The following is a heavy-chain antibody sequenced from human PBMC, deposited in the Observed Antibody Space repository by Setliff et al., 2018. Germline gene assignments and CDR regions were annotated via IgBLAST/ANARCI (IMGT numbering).Heavy chain of an antibody. V-gene: IGHV3-15*07. Sequence: GESLKISCAASGFTFSYAWMHWVRQAPGKGLEWVGRSKSKTAGGAIDYAAPVKGRFTISRDDSKNTLYLQMSSLKTEDTAMYYCTTDRAACSGSSCYNGFDVWGQGTMVTVS. J-gene: IGHJ3*01. D-gene: IGHD2-2*02. CDR3: TTDRAACSGSSCYNGFDV. CDR2: SKSKTAGGAI. CDR1: GFTFSYAW.